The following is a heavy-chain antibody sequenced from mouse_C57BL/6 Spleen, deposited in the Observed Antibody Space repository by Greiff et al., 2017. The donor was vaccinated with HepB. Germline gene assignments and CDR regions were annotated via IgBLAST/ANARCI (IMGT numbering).Heavy chain of an antibody. CDR2: ISYDGSN. Sequence: EVKLMESGPGLVKPSQSLSLTCSVTGYSITSGYYWNWIRQFPGNKLEWMGYISYDGSNNYNPSLKNRISITRDTSKNQFFLKLNSVTTEDTATYYCARDYSNFLYYAMDYWGQGTSVTVSS. J-gene: IGHJ4*01. V-gene: IGHV3-6*01. CDR1: GYSITSGYY. CDR3: ARDYSNFLYYAMDY. D-gene: IGHD2-5*01.